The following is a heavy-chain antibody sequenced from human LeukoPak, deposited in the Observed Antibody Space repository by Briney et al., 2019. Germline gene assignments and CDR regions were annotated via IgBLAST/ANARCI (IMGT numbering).Heavy chain of an antibody. CDR3: ARIGYSISWSGDY. J-gene: IGHJ4*02. V-gene: IGHV3-30*03. Sequence: GGSLRLSCAASGFTFSSYGMHWVRQAPGKGLEWVALISSDGNNKYYADSVKGRFSISRDNSKNTLYLQMNGLRVEDTAVYYCARIGYSISWSGDYWGQGSLVTVSS. CDR2: ISSDGNNK. D-gene: IGHD6-13*01. CDR1: GFTFSSYG.